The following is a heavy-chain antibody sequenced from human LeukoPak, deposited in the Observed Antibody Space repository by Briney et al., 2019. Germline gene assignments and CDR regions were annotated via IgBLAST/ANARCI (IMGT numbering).Heavy chain of an antibody. CDR3: ARARINSSSRSPYYYYGMDV. J-gene: IGHJ6*02. Sequence: ASVKVSCKASGYSFNSYDINWLRQATGQGLEWMGWMNPNSGNTGYAQKFQGRVTMTRNTSISTAYMELSSLRSEDTAVYYCARARINSSSRSPYYYYGMDVWGQGTTVTVSS. D-gene: IGHD6-13*01. CDR1: GYSFNSYD. V-gene: IGHV1-8*01. CDR2: MNPNSGNT.